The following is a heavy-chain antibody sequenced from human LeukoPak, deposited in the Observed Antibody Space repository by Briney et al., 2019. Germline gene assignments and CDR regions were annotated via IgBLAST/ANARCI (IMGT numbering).Heavy chain of an antibody. CDR3: TRTQQQYSYGPLGY. CDR2: IYYSGST. Sequence: PSETLSLTCAVYGGSFSGYYWGWIRQPPGKGLEWIGSIYYSGSTYYNPSLKSRVTISVDTSKNQFSLKLSSVTAADTAVYYCTRTQQQYSYGPLGYWGQGTLVTVSA. J-gene: IGHJ4*02. CDR1: GGSFSGYY. V-gene: IGHV4-39*01. D-gene: IGHD5-18*01.